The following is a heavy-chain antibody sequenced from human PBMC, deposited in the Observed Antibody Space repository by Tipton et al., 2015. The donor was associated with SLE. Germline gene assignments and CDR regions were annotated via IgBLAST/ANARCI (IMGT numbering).Heavy chain of an antibody. CDR1: GYTFTTYG. J-gene: IGHJ4*02. CDR3: ARVRRSGVICPSLGY. Sequence: QLVQSGVEVKKPGASVRVSCKASGYTFTTYGISWVRQAPGQGLEWMGWISTYNGNTNYAQKLQGRVTMTSDTSISTAYMELSSLRSEDTAVYYCARVRRSGVICPSLGYWGQGALVTVSS. D-gene: IGHD2-15*01. CDR2: ISTYNGNT. V-gene: IGHV1-18*01.